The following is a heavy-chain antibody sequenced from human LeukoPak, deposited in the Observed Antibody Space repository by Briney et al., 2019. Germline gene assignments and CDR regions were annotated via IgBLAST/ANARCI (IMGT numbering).Heavy chain of an antibody. CDR3: AKNPLSTGFTMVRATPSI. CDR2: ISYDGSNK. Sequence: PGRSLRLSCAASGFTFSSYAMHWVRQAPGKGLEWVAVISYDGSNKYYADSVKGRFTISRDNSKNTLYLQMNSLRAEDTAVYYCAKNPLSTGFTMVRATPSIWGQGTMVTVSS. J-gene: IGHJ3*02. V-gene: IGHV3-30-3*02. D-gene: IGHD3-10*01. CDR1: GFTFSSYA.